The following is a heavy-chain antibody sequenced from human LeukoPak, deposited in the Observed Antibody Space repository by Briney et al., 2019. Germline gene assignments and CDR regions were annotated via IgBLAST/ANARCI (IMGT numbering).Heavy chain of an antibody. V-gene: IGHV1-2*04. D-gene: IGHD6-13*01. CDR1: GYTFTGYY. J-gene: IGHJ4*02. Sequence: ASVKASCKASGYTFTGYYMHWVRQAPGQGLEWMGWINPNSGGTNYAQKFQGWVTMTRDTSISTAYMELSRLRSDDTAVYYCARGFLTGYSSSWYRDWGQGTLVTVSS. CDR2: INPNSGGT. CDR3: ARGFLTGYSSSWYRD.